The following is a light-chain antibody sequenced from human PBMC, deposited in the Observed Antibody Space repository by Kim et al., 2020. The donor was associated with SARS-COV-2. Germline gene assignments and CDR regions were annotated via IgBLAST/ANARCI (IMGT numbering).Light chain of an antibody. CDR3: NSRDSSGNHHYV. V-gene: IGLV3-19*01. CDR2: GKN. CDR1: SLRSYY. J-gene: IGLJ1*01. Sequence: LGQTVRITCQGDSLRSYYASWYQQKPGQAPVLVIYGKNNRPSGIPDRFSCSSSGNTASLTITGAQAEDEADYYCNSRDSSGNHHYVFGTGTKVTVL.